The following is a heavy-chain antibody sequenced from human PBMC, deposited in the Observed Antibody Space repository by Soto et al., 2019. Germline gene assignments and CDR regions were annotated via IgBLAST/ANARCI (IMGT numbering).Heavy chain of an antibody. D-gene: IGHD5-12*01. CDR1: GFTFSSYG. CDR3: AKDMAILADAFDI. CDR2: ISYDGSNK. J-gene: IGHJ3*02. Sequence: QVQLVESGRGVVQPGRSLRLSCAASGFTFSSYGMHWVRQAPGKGLEWVAVISYDGSNKYYADSVKGRFTISRDNSKNTLYLQMNSLRAEDTAVYYCAKDMAILADAFDIWGQGTMVTVSS. V-gene: IGHV3-30*18.